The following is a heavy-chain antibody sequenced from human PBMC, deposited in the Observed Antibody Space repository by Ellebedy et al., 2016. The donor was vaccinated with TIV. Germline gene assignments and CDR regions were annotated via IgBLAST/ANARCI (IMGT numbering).Heavy chain of an antibody. J-gene: IGHJ4*02. CDR3: ARLQLWLPALYYLAY. CDR2: IYYSGST. CDR1: GGSISGYY. D-gene: IGHD5-18*01. V-gene: IGHV4-59*01. Sequence: MPSETLSLTCTVSGGSISGYYWSWIRQPPGKGLEWIGYIYYSGSTNYNPSLKSRVTISVDTSKNQFSLKLNSVTAADTAVYYCARLQLWLPALYYLAYWGQGTLVTVSS.